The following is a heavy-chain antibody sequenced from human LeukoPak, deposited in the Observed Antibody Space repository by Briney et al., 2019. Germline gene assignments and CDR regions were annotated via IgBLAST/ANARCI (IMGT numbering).Heavy chain of an antibody. CDR3: ARDFLDGMDV. CDR1: GGTLSSYA. Sequence: GSSVKVSCKASGGTLSSYAISWVRQAPGQGLEWMGGIIPIFGTANYAQKFQGRVTITTDESTSTAYMELSSLRSEDTAVYYCARDFLDGMDVWGQGTTVTVSS. J-gene: IGHJ6*02. V-gene: IGHV1-69*05. CDR2: IIPIFGTA.